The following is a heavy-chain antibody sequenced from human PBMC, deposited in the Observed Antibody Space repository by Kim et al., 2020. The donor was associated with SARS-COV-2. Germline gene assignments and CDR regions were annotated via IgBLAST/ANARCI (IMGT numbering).Heavy chain of an antibody. J-gene: IGHJ5*02. Sequence: SRVTISVDTSKNQFSLKLSSVTAADTAVYYCASQYYDFWSGYQAWDWFDPWGQGTLVTVSS. V-gene: IGHV4-39*01. CDR3: ASQYYDFWSGYQAWDWFDP. D-gene: IGHD3-3*01.